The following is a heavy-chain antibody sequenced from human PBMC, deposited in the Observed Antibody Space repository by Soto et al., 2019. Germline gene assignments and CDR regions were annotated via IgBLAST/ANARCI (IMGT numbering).Heavy chain of an antibody. Sequence: PSETLSLTCAVYGGSFSGYYWSWIRQPPGKGLEWIGEINHSGSTNYNPSLKSRVTISVDTSKNQFSLKLSSVTAADTAVYYCARSWAVAGGFDYWGQGTLVTVSS. CDR3: ARSWAVAGGFDY. D-gene: IGHD3-16*01. CDR1: GGSFSGYY. V-gene: IGHV4-34*01. J-gene: IGHJ4*02. CDR2: INHSGST.